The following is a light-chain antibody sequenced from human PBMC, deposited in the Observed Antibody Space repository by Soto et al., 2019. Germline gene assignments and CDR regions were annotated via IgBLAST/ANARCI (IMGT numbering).Light chain of an antibody. Sequence: QSALTQPASMSGSPGQSITISCTGTSSDVGGYNYVSWYQQHPGKAPKLMIYEVTNRPSGVSNRFSGSKSGNTASLTISGLQADDEADYYCSSYTSSITYVFGTGTKLTVL. CDR1: SSDVGGYNY. CDR2: EVT. J-gene: IGLJ1*01. V-gene: IGLV2-14*01. CDR3: SSYTSSITYV.